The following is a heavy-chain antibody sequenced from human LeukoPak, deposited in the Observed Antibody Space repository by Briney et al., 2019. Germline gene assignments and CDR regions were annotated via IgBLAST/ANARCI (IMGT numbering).Heavy chain of an antibody. J-gene: IGHJ4*02. V-gene: IGHV4-34*01. CDR1: GGSFSGYY. CDR2: INHSGST. CDR3: ARGSPFSGGTDY. D-gene: IGHD2-15*01. Sequence: PSETLSLTCAVYGGSFSGYYWSWIRQPPGKGLEWIGEINHSGSTNYNPSLKSRVTISVDTSKNQFSLKLSSVTAADTAVYYCARGSPFSGGTDYWGQGTLVTVSS.